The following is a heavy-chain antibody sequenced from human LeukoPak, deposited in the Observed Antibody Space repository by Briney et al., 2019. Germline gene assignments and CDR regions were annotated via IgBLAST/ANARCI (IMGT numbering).Heavy chain of an antibody. CDR2: INSDGSST. J-gene: IGHJ6*03. CDR1: GFTFSSYW. V-gene: IGHV3-74*01. Sequence: GGSLRLSCAASGFTFSSYWMHWVRQAPGKGLVWVSRINSDGSSTSYADSVKGRFTISRDNAKNTLYLQMNSLRAEDTAVYYCARSGLYGGDYYYYYMDVWGTGTTVSVSS. CDR3: ARSGLYGGDYYYYYMDV. D-gene: IGHD2-2*02.